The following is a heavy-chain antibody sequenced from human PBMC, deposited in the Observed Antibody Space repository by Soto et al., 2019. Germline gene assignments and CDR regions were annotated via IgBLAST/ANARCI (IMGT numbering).Heavy chain of an antibody. CDR2: INPNSGGT. V-gene: IGHV1-2*04. D-gene: IGHD1-26*01. Sequence: ASVKVSCKASGYTFTGYYMHWVRQAPGQGLEWMGWINPNSGGTNYAQKFQGWVTMTRDTSISTAYMELSRLRSDDTAVYYCARDRGRYYRDAFDISGQATIVTVSS. J-gene: IGHJ3*02. CDR1: GYTFTGYY. CDR3: ARDRGRYYRDAFDI.